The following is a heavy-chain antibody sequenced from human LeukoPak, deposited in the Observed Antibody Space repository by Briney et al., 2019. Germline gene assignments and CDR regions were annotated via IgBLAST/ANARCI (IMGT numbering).Heavy chain of an antibody. CDR3: ARSITIFGVVISRYYGMDV. J-gene: IGHJ6*02. V-gene: IGHV1-69*13. Sequence: SVKVSCKASGGTYSSYAISWVRQAPGQGLEWMGGIIPIFGTANYAQKFQGRVTITADESTSTAYMELSSLRSEDTAVYYCARSITIFGVVISRYYGMDVWGQGTTVTVSS. CDR2: IIPIFGTA. CDR1: GGTYSSYA. D-gene: IGHD3-3*01.